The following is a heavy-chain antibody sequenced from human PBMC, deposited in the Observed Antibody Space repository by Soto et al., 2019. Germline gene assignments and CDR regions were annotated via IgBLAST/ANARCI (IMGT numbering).Heavy chain of an antibody. V-gene: IGHV3-74*02. CDR2: INSDGSVS. J-gene: IGHJ6*03. Sequence: EVQLVESGGGLVQPGGSLRLSCAASGFTFSNYWMYWVRQAPGKGREWVSRINSDGSVSSYADSVKGRLTISRDNVKNTLYLQMDSLRADDTALYYCARGDCVGGTCYSLAGSFYYYMEVWGKGTTVTVFS. CDR3: ARGDCVGGTCYSLAGSFYYYMEV. D-gene: IGHD2-15*01. CDR1: GFTFSNYW.